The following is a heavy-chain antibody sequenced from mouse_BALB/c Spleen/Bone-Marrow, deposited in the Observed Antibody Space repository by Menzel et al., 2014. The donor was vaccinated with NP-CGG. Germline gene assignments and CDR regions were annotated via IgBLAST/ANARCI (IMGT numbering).Heavy chain of an antibody. CDR2: INPSTGYT. D-gene: IGHD2-1*01. V-gene: IGHV1-7*01. CDR3: ARGNPLYAMGY. CDR1: GYTFTSYW. Sequence: VKLVESGAELAKPGASVKMSCKASGYTFTSYWMHWVKQRPGQGLEWIGYINPSTGYTDYNQKFNDKATLTADKSSSTAYMQLSSLTSKDSAVYYCARGNPLYAMGYWGQGTSVTVSS. J-gene: IGHJ4*01.